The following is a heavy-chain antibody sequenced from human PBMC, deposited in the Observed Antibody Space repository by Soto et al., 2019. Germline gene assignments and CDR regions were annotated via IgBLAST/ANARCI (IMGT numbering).Heavy chain of an antibody. V-gene: IGHV1-18*01. Sequence: ASVKVSCKASGYTFSHYGIGWVRQAPGQGLEWMGWISAYNGITHYAEKVQGRVTMTTDTSTSTADMELRSLGSDDTAVYYCARGGQECSATSCSYIYDGLDVWGQGTTVTVSS. CDR1: GYTFSHYG. CDR2: ISAYNGIT. CDR3: ARGGQECSATSCSYIYDGLDV. J-gene: IGHJ6*02. D-gene: IGHD2-2*01.